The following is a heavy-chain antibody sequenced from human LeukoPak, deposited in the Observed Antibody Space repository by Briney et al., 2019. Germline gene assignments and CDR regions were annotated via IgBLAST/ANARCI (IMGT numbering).Heavy chain of an antibody. J-gene: IGHJ5*02. CDR2: ISAYNGNT. Sequence: ASVKVSCKASGYTFTSYGISWVRQAPGQGLEWMGWISAYNGNTNYAQKLQGRVTMNTDTSTSTDYMELRRLRSDDTAVYYCARDGGYCSSTSCKSSWFDPWGQGTLVTVSS. D-gene: IGHD2-2*01. V-gene: IGHV1-18*01. CDR3: ARDGGYCSSTSCKSSWFDP. CDR1: GYTFTSYG.